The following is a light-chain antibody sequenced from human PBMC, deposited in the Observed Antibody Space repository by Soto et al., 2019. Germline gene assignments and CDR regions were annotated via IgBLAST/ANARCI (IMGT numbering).Light chain of an antibody. CDR1: QSISSY. Sequence: DIQMTQSPSSLSASVGDRVTITCRASQSISSYLNWYQQKPGKAPKLLIYAASSLQSVVPSRFSGSGSGTDFTLTISSLQPEDFATYYCQQRYSTPRTFGQGTKLEIK. J-gene: IGKJ2*01. V-gene: IGKV1-39*01. CDR2: AAS. CDR3: QQRYSTPRT.